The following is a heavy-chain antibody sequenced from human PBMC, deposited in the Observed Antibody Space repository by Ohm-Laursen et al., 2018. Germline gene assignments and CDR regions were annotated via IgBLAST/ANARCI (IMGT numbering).Heavy chain of an antibody. CDR2: IKEDGSQK. Sequence: SLRLSCSAPGFTFSSYGMHWVRQAPGKGLEWVANIKEDGSQKNYVDSVKGRFTISRDNAKKTLDLQMNSLRAEDTAVYYCARDFQEAILTGWDCWGQGTLVTVSS. V-gene: IGHV3-7*01. D-gene: IGHD3-9*01. CDR1: GFTFSSYG. J-gene: IGHJ4*02. CDR3: ARDFQEAILTGWDC.